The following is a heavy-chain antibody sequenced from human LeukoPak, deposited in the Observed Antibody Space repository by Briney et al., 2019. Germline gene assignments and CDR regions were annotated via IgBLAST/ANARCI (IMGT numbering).Heavy chain of an antibody. CDR1: GGSISSGGYY. Sequence: SQTLSLTCTVSGGSISSGGYYWSWIRQPPGKGLEWIGYIYYSGSTYYNPSLKSRVTISVDTSKNQFSLKLSSVTAADTAVYYCARWVWLVRGRFDYWGQGTLVTVSS. J-gene: IGHJ4*02. D-gene: IGHD6-19*01. CDR3: ARWVWLVRGRFDY. CDR2: IYYSGST. V-gene: IGHV4-30-4*01.